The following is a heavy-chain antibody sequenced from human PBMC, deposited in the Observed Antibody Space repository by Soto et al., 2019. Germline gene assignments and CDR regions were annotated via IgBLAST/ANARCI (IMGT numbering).Heavy chain of an antibody. D-gene: IGHD3-3*02. CDR1: GFTFSSYW. Sequence: GGSLRLSCAASGFTFSSYWMSWVRQAPGKGLEWVANIKQDGSEKYYVDSVKGRFTISRDNAKNSLYLQMNSLRAEDTAVYYCASHFWSGYSNWFDPWGQGTLVTVSS. J-gene: IGHJ5*02. V-gene: IGHV3-7*01. CDR3: ASHFWSGYSNWFDP. CDR2: IKQDGSEK.